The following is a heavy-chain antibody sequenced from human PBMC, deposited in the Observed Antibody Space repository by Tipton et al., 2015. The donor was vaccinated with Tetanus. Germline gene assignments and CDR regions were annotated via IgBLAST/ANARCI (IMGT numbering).Heavy chain of an antibody. CDR3: ARLPKHYSASGST. D-gene: IGHD3-10*01. CDR1: GYSFTSYW. V-gene: IGHV5-51*01. CDR2: ISPGDSEA. J-gene: IGHJ5*02. Sequence: QLVQSGAEVKKSGESLKISCKASGYSFTSYWIGWVRQMPGKGLEWMGIISPGDSEATYSPAFQGQITIAADKSLSTAYLQWSSLKASDTAIYFCARLPKHYSASGSTWGQGTLVTVSS.